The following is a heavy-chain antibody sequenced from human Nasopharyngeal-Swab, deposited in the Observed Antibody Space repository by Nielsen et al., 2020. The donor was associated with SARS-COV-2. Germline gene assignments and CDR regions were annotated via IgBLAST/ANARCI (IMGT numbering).Heavy chain of an antibody. CDR2: ISYDGSNK. V-gene: IGHV3-30*03. D-gene: IGHD5-24*01. Sequence: GGSLRLSCAASGFTFSSYGMHWVRQAPGKGLEWVAVISYDGSNKYYADSVKGRFTISRDNSKNTLYLQMNSLRVEDTAVYYCARDRGDGYNLYYFDYWGQGTLVTVSS. J-gene: IGHJ4*02. CDR3: ARDRGDGYNLYYFDY. CDR1: GFTFSSYG.